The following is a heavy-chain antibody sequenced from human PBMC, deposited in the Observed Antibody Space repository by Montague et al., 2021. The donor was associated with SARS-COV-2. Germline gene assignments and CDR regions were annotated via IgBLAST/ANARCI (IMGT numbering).Heavy chain of an antibody. Sequence: SLRLSCAASGFTFSNYHMTWVRQAPGKGLQWVSYTSRDSAEIYYAESVKGRFTISRDNDRSALYLQMNTLRNEDTAMYYCARDSGITGADDYWGQGTLVVVSS. CDR1: GFTFSNYH. CDR3: ARDSGITGADDY. CDR2: TSRDSAEI. D-gene: IGHD1-14*01. J-gene: IGHJ4*02. V-gene: IGHV3-48*02.